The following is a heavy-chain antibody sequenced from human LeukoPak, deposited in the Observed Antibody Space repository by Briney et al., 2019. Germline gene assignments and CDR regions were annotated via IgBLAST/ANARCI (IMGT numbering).Heavy chain of an antibody. J-gene: IGHJ4*02. V-gene: IGHV4-59*12. CDR3: ARVYGPVDY. D-gene: IGHD2-8*01. CDR1: GGSISSYY. Sequence: SKTLSLTCTVSGGSISSYYWSWIRQPPGKGLEWIGYIYYSGSTYYNPSLRSRVTISVDTSKNQFSMELRSVTAADTAVYYCARVYGPVDYWGQGTRVSVSS. CDR2: IYYSGST.